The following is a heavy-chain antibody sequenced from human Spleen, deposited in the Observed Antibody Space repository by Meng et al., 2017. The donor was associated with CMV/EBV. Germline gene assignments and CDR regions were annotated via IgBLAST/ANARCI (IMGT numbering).Heavy chain of an antibody. Sequence: ASVKVSCKVSGYTLTELSMHWVRQAPGKGLEWMGGFDPEDGETIYAQKFQGKVTMTEDTSTDTAYMELSSLRSEDTAVYYWATGGPPIFGVVNPVNYYYYGMDVWGQGTTVTVSS. J-gene: IGHJ6*02. D-gene: IGHD3-3*01. CDR3: ATGGPPIFGVVNPVNYYYYGMDV. V-gene: IGHV1-24*01. CDR2: FDPEDGET. CDR1: GYTLTELS.